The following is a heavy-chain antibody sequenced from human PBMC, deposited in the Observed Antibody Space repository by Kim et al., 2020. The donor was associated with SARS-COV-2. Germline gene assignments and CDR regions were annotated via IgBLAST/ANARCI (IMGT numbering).Heavy chain of an antibody. CDR2: IYYSGST. V-gene: IGHV4-31*03. CDR3: ARDSYSSGWSAYYYYGMDV. D-gene: IGHD6-19*01. CDR1: GGSISSGGYD. Sequence: SETLSLTCTVSGGSISSGGYDWSWIRQHPGKGLEWIGYIYYSGSTYYNPSLKSRVTISVDTSKNQFSLKLSSVTAADTAVYYCARDSYSSGWSAYYYYGMDVWGQGTTVTVSS. J-gene: IGHJ6*02.